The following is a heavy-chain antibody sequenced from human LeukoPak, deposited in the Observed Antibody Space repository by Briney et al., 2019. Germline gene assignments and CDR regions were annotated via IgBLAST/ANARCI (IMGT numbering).Heavy chain of an antibody. CDR1: GFTFSSYA. J-gene: IGHJ4*02. Sequence: GGSLRLSCAASGFTFSSYAMHWVRQAPGKGLEYVSAISSNGGSTYYANSVKGRFTISRDNSKNTLYLQMGSLRAEDMAVYYCAVSPDILRYFDWLLNWGQGTLVTVSS. V-gene: IGHV3-64*01. D-gene: IGHD3-9*01. CDR3: AVSPDILRYFDWLLN. CDR2: ISSNGGST.